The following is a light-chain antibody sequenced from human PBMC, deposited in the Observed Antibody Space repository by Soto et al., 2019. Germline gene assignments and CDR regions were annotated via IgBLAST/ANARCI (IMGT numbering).Light chain of an antibody. CDR1: RSNIGSNA. CDR2: SNN. J-gene: IGLJ2*01. CDR3: AAWDVSLNDVV. Sequence: QSVLTQPPSASGTPGQRVTISCSGSRSNIGSNAVYWYQQLPGTAPTLLIYSNNQRPSGVPDRFSGSKSGTSASLAISGLQSEDEADYFCAAWDVSLNDVVFGGGTELTVL. V-gene: IGLV1-44*01.